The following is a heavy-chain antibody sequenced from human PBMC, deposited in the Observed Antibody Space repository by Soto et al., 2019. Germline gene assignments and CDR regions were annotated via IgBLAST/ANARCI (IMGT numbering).Heavy chain of an antibody. CDR3: AHRDPQYRNNWNGGWFDP. J-gene: IGHJ5*02. CDR2: IYWDDDK. CDR1: GFSLNTNGAG. D-gene: IGHD1-20*01. V-gene: IGHV2-5*02. Sequence: QITLKESGPTLVKPTQTLTLTCTFSGFSLNTNGAGVGWIRQPPGKAREWLALIYWDDDKRYSPSLKSRLTIFKDASKNQVILTMTNMDPVDTATYYCAHRDPQYRNNWNGGWFDPWGQGTLVTVSS.